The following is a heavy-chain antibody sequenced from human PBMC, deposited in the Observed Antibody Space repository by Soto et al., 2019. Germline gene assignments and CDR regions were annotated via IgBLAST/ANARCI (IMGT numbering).Heavy chain of an antibody. CDR1: GFTFGDYA. CDR2: FKWNSGDV. V-gene: IGHV3-9*01. Sequence: PGGSLRLSCAASGFTFGDYAMHWVRQVPGKGLEWVSGFKWNSGDVGYADSVKGRFTISRDNARNSLYLQMNSLRPEDTAVYYCAKDRSLGSPYYGMDFWGQGTMVTVSS. D-gene: IGHD3-16*01. J-gene: IGHJ6*02. CDR3: AKDRSLGSPYYGMDF.